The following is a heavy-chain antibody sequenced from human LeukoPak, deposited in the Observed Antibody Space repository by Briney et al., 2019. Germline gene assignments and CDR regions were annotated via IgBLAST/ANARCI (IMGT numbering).Heavy chain of an antibody. CDR1: GGSISSSSYY. CDR2: IYYSGST. J-gene: IGHJ5*02. CDR3: ARDQWELRNWFDP. Sequence: SETLSLTCTVSGGSISSSSYYWGWIRQPPGKGLEWIGSIYYSGSTYYNPSLKSRVTISVDTSKNQFSLKLSSVTAADTAVYYCARDQWELRNWFDPWGQGTLVTVSS. V-gene: IGHV4-39*07. D-gene: IGHD1-26*01.